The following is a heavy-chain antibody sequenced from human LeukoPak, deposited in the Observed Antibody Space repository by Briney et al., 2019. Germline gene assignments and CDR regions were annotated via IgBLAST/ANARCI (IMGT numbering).Heavy chain of an antibody. CDR3: ARDRGGRYYDAIGYYGVFHI. CDR2: IKEDGSEK. D-gene: IGHD3-22*01. J-gene: IGHJ3*02. V-gene: IGHV3-7*01. CDR1: GFTFSSYY. Sequence: GGPLRPSCTASGFTFSSYYMHWVRQAPGKGLEWVANIKEDGSEKKYIDSVKGRFTVPRDNAEMALYLQMNSLRAEDTALYYCARDRGGRYYDAIGYYGVFHIWGQGTLVTVS.